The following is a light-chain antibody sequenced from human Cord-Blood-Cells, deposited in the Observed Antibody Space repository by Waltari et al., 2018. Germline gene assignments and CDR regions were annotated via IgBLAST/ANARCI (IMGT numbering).Light chain of an antibody. V-gene: IGLV2-14*03. CDR1: SSDVGGYNY. J-gene: IGLJ3*02. CDR3: SSYTSSSTGV. Sequence: QSALTQPASVSGSPGQSITISCTGTSSDVGGYNYVSWYQQHTGKAPKLMIYDVSNRPSGVSKRFSGAKSGNTASLTISGLQAEDEADYYCSSYTSSSTGVFGGGTKLTVL. CDR2: DVS.